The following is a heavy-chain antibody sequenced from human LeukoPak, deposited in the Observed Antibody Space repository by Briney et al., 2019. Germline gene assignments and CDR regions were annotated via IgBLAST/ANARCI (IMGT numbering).Heavy chain of an antibody. CDR3: ARGYSSSHDAFDI. J-gene: IGHJ3*02. CDR1: RFTFSDYY. Sequence: GGSLRLSCAASRFTFSDYYMSWIRQAPGKGLECVSYISSSGSTMYYADSVKGRFTISRDNAKNSLYLQMNSLRAEDTAVYYCARGYSSSHDAFDIWGQGTMVTVSS. CDR2: ISSSGSTM. D-gene: IGHD6-13*01. V-gene: IGHV3-11*01.